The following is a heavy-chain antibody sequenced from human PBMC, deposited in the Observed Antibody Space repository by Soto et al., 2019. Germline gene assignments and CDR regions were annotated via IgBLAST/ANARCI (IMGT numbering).Heavy chain of an antibody. J-gene: IGHJ6*02. CDR2: IKSKTDGGTT. V-gene: IGHV3-15*07. CDR1: GFTFSNAW. Sequence: EVQLVESGGGLVKPGGSLRLSCAASGFTFSNAWMNWVRQAPGKGLEWVGRIKSKTDGGTTDYAAPVKGRFTISRDDSKNTLYLQMNSLKTEDTAVYYCTTGTVASYYYYGMDVWGQGTTVTVSS. D-gene: IGHD4-17*01. CDR3: TTGTVASYYYYGMDV.